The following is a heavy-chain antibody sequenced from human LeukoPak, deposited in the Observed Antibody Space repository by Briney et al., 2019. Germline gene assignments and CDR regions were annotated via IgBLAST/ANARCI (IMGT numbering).Heavy chain of an antibody. V-gene: IGHV1-69*04. D-gene: IGHD6-6*01. J-gene: IGHJ4*02. CDR1: GGTFSSYA. CDR3: ARLGSIAARVFDY. Sequence: SVKVSCKASGGTFSSYAISWVRQAPGQGLEWMGRIIPILGIANYAQKFQGRVTITADKSTSTAYMELSSLRSEDTAVYYCARLGSIAARVFDYWGQGTLVTVSS. CDR2: IIPILGIA.